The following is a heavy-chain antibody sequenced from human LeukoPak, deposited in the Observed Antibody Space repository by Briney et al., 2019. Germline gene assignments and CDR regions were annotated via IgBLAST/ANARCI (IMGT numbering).Heavy chain of an antibody. V-gene: IGHV4-34*01. CDR2: INHSGST. CDR3: ARHLEYSGYGLDY. CDR1: GGSFSDYY. Sequence: PSETLSLTCAVYGGSFSDYYWSWIRQPPGKGLEWIGEINHSGSTNYNPSLKSRVTISVDTSKNQFSLKLSSVAAADTAVYYCARHLEYSGYGLDYWGQGTLVTVSS. D-gene: IGHD5-12*01. J-gene: IGHJ4*02.